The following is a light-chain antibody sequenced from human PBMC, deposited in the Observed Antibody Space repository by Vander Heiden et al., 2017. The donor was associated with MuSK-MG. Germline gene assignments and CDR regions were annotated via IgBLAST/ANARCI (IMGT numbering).Light chain of an antibody. CDR3: QQTDSSPYT. J-gene: IGKJ2*01. V-gene: IGKV1-39*01. Sequence: DIQMTQSPSSLSASVGDRVTITCRASQSIGSYLNWYHQKPGKAPKFLIYGASSLQSGVPSRFSGSGSGTDFTLTISRLQPEDFATYYCQQTDSSPYTFGQGTKLEI. CDR2: GAS. CDR1: QSIGSY.